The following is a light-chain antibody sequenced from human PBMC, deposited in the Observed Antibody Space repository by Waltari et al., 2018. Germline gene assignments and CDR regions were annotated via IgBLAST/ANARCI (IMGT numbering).Light chain of an antibody. CDR1: RGHSTYA. J-gene: IGLJ2*01. V-gene: IGLV4-69*01. CDR2: VSSDGSH. CDR3: QTWGTDTVV. Sequence: QLVLTQSPSASASLGASVKLTCTPSRGHSTYAIAWLQQQPEKGPRYLMKVSSDGSHSRGDVIPDRFSGSSSGTERYLSISRLQYEDEADYYCQTWGTDTVVFGGGTKLTVL.